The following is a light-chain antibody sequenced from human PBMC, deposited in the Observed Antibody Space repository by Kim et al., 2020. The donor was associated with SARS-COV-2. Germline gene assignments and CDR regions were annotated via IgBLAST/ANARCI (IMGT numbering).Light chain of an antibody. J-gene: IGKJ2*01. CDR1: QSVLYSSNNQNY. Sequence: RATINCKSSQSVLYSSNNQNYLAWYQQKPGQPPKLLIYWASTRQSGVPERFSGSGSGTDFTLAISSLQAEDVAVYYCQQYYTTPYTFGQGTKLEI. V-gene: IGKV4-1*01. CDR2: WAS. CDR3: QQYYTTPYT.